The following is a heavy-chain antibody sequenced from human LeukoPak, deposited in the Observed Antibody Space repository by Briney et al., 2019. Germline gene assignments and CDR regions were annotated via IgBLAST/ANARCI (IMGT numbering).Heavy chain of an antibody. CDR1: GFAFSSYA. V-gene: IGHV3-30*04. CDR3: AREAVAGTYYFDY. D-gene: IGHD6-19*01. CDR2: ISYDGSNK. J-gene: IGHJ4*02. Sequence: GGSLRLPCAASGFAFSSYAMHWVRQAPGKGLEWVAVISYDGSNKYYADSVKGRFTISRVNSKNTLYLQMNSLRAEDTAVYYCAREAVAGTYYFDYWGQGTLVTVSS.